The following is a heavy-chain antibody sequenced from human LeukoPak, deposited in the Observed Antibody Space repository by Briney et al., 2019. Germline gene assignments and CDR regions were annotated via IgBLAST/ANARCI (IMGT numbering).Heavy chain of an antibody. CDR3: ARGGSSYNDELEEFDY. CDR2: MNPNSGYT. J-gene: IGHJ4*02. CDR1: GYTFTSHD. Sequence: ASVKVSCKASGYTFTSHDINWVRQATGQGLEWMGWMNPNSGYTGYEQKFQGRVTMTRDTSTSTAYMELSSLRSEDTAVYYCARGGSSYNDELEEFDYWGQGTVVTVSS. D-gene: IGHD3-22*01. V-gene: IGHV1-8*01.